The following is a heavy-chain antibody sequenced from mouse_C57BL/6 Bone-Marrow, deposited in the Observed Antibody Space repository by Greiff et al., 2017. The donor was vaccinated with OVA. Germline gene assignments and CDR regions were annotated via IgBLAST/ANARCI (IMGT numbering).Heavy chain of an antibody. Sequence: VQLQQSGPELVKPGASVKIPCKASGYTFTDYNMDWVKQSHGKSLEWIGDINPNNGGTIYNQKFKGKATLTVDKSSSTAYMELRSLTSEDTAVYYCARRTIGYDGSSYWFAYWGQGTLVTVSA. CDR2: INPNNGGT. CDR1: GYTFTDYN. D-gene: IGHD1-1*01. CDR3: ARRTIGYDGSSYWFAY. V-gene: IGHV1-18*01. J-gene: IGHJ3*01.